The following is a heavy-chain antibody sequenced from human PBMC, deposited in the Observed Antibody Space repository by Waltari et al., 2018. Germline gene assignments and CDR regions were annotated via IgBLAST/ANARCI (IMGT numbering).Heavy chain of an antibody. CDR1: GGSLSGVY. CDR2: IYDSWTT. Sequence: QVLLQQSGPGLVKPSETLSVTCTVSGGSLSGVYWSWIRQSPGKGLEWIAFIYDSWTTKYNPSLKSRVTISVDTSKNRFTLKLGSATAADTALYYCARGTPSFYHYMDVWGKGTTVIVSS. V-gene: IGHV4-59*01. J-gene: IGHJ6*03. CDR3: ARGTPSFYHYMDV.